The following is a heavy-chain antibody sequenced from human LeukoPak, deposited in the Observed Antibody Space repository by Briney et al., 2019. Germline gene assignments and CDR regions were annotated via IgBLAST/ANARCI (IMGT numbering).Heavy chain of an antibody. CDR3: ARDKWELRAFDI. D-gene: IGHD1-26*01. V-gene: IGHV3-30-3*01. Sequence: QPGGSLRLSCAASGFTFSSYAMHWVRQAPGKGLEWVAVISYDGSNKYYADSVKGRFTISRDNAKNSLYLQMNSLRAEDTAVYYCARDKWELRAFDIWGQGTMVTVSS. J-gene: IGHJ3*02. CDR1: GFTFSSYA. CDR2: ISYDGSNK.